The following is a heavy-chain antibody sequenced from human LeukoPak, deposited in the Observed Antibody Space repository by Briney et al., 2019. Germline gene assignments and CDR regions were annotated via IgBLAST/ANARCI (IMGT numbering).Heavy chain of an antibody. CDR2: IIPILGIA. J-gene: IGHJ4*02. CDR1: GGTFSSYT. Sequence: ASVKVSCKASGGTFSSYTISWVRQAPGQGLEWMGRIIPILGIANYAQKLQGRVTITADKSTSTAYMELSSLRAEDTAVYYCARDDGYSSGWFDYWGQGTLVTVSS. V-gene: IGHV1-69*04. D-gene: IGHD6-19*01. CDR3: ARDDGYSSGWFDY.